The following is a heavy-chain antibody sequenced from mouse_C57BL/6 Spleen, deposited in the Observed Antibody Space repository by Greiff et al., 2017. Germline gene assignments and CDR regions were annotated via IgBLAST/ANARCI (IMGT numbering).Heavy chain of an antibody. CDR1: GYAFSSSW. J-gene: IGHJ4*01. CDR3: ARGPYYDYDIYYDAMDY. D-gene: IGHD2-4*01. V-gene: IGHV1-82*01. CDR2: IYPGDGDT. Sequence: QVQLQQSGPELVKPGASVKISCKASGYAFSSSWMNWVKQRPGKGLEWIGRIYPGDGDTNYNGKFKGKATLTADKSSSTAYMQLSSLTSEDSAVYFCARGPYYDYDIYYDAMDYWGQGASVTVSS.